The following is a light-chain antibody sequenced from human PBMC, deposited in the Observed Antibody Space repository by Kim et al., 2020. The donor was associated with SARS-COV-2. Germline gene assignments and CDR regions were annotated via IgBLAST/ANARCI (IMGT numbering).Light chain of an antibody. CDR2: DVI. Sequence: GQSVTISCTATSTDVGVYNYVSWDQQHPGKAPKLMIYDVIRRPSGVPDRFSGSKSGNTASLTISGLQAEDEGDYYCCSYAGTYTLVFGGGTQLTVL. CDR3: CSYAGTYTLV. CDR1: STDVGVYNY. V-gene: IGLV2-11*03. J-gene: IGLJ2*01.